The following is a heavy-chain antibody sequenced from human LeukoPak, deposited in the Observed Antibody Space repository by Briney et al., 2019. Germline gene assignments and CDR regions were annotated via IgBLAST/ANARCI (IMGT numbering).Heavy chain of an antibody. D-gene: IGHD3-16*01. Sequence: PSETLSLTCTVSGGSISSDGGYYWSWIRQYPEKGLEWIGYIFYNGNTYYNPSLKSRVTISVDTSKNQFSLRLSSVTAADTAMYYCARDYYDIIGSEYDTFAIWGQGTMVTVSS. V-gene: IGHV4-31*03. J-gene: IGHJ3*02. CDR3: ARDYYDIIGSEYDTFAI. CDR2: IFYNGNT. CDR1: GGSISSDGGYY.